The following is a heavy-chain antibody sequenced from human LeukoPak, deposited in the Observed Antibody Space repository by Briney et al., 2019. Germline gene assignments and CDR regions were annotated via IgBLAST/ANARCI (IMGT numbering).Heavy chain of an antibody. CDR2: IYSTGTT. Sequence: SETLSLTCTVSGGSISGYFWSWIRQPPGKGPEWIGYIYSTGTTNYSPFLSSRVTISVDTSKNQLSLNLRFVTATGTAVYYMDVWGKGTSVTVSA. J-gene: IGHJ6*04. CDR1: GGSISGYF. V-gene: IGHV4-4*09. CDR3: DV.